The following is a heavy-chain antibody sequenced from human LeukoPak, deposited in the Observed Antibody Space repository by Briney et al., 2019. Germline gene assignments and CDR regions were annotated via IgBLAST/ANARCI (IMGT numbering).Heavy chain of an antibody. D-gene: IGHD3-10*01. V-gene: IGHV3-7*01. CDR2: IKQDGSEK. J-gene: IGHJ4*02. Sequence: GGSLRLSCAASGFSFSRYWMSWVRQAPGKGLEWVANIKQDGSEKNCVESVKGRFTISRDNAKNSLYLQTNSLRAEDTAVYYCARAGQEWFGELGFDQWGQGTLVIVSS. CDR3: ARAGQEWFGELGFDQ. CDR1: GFSFSRYW.